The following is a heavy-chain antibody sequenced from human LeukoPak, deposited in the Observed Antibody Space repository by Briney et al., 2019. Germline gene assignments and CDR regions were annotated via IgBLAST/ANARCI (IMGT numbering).Heavy chain of an antibody. D-gene: IGHD6-13*01. V-gene: IGHV1-18*01. Sequence: ASEKLSCKASGYTFTSYGNSWVRQAPAHGLEWKGWISAYNGNTNYAQKLQGRVTMTTDTSTSTAYMEQRSLRSDDTAVYYCARDLGGGSSWYSGSSYWGQGTLVTVSS. CDR3: ARDLGGGSSWYSGSSY. CDR2: ISAYNGNT. J-gene: IGHJ4*01. CDR1: GYTFTSYG.